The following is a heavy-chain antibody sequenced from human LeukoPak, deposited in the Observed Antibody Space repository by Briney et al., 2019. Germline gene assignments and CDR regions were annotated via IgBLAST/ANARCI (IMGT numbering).Heavy chain of an antibody. CDR1: GGSIGSGYY. Sequence: SETLSLTCTVSGGSIGSGYYWAWIRQPPGKGLEWIGSIHYGGTTHYNPSLQSRVTISADTSKNQFALDLRSVTAADTAVYYCARHAWGLNAFDVWGRGTMVIVSS. CDR2: IHYGGTT. V-gene: IGHV4-39*01. CDR3: ARHAWGLNAFDV. J-gene: IGHJ3*01. D-gene: IGHD3-16*01.